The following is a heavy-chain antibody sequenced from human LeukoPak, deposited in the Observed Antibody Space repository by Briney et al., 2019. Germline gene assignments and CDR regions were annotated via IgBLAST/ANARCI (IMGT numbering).Heavy chain of an antibody. CDR2: VSNDESKK. J-gene: IGHJ1*01. CDR1: GFTFSSYA. V-gene: IGHV3-30*04. CDR3: ARSEIRALAYSGYDNTYFHH. D-gene: IGHD5-12*01. Sequence: PGRSLRLSCAASGFTFSSYAMHWVRQAPGKGLEWVAVVSNDESKKYYTDSVQGRFTISRDNSKNTLYLQMNSLRAEDTAVYYCARSEIRALAYSGYDNTYFHHWGQGTLSPSPQ.